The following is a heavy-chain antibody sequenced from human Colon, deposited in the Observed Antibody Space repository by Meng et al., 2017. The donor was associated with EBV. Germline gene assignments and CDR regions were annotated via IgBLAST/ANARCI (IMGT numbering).Heavy chain of an antibody. J-gene: IGHJ4*02. CDR1: GGSISSVYW. V-gene: IGHV4-4*02. CDR3: ARGGYYSFDY. Sequence: QVEWQGSGPGLVKPSETLSLPCAASGGSISSVYWWTWVRQSPGKGLEWIGEIYHSGSTNYNPSIKSRVTISVDKSKNQFSLKLTSVTAADTAVYYCARGGYYSFDYWGQRTLVTVSS. D-gene: IGHD5-18*01. CDR2: IYHSGST.